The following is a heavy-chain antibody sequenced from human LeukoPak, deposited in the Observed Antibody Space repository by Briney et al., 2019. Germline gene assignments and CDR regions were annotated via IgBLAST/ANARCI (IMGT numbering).Heavy chain of an antibody. CDR2: INPNSGAT. CDR3: ARGEYESSGYRSEAFDI. J-gene: IGHJ3*02. Sequence: ASVKVSCESSGYTFTDYYLHWVRQAPRQGLEWMGWINPNSGATKYAQKFQGWVTMTRDTSISTAYMELGGLRSDVTAMYYCARGEYESSGYRSEAFDIWGQGTMVTASS. D-gene: IGHD3-22*01. CDR1: GYTFTDYY. V-gene: IGHV1-2*04.